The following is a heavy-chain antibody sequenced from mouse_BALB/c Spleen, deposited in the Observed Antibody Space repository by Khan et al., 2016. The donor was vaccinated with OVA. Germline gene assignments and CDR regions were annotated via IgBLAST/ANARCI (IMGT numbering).Heavy chain of an antibody. Sequence: VQLVESGPGLVAPSQSLSITCTVSGFSLTSSGVHWVRQPPGQGLEWLGVIWAGRSTNYNSALLSSLSISKDNSKSQVYLKMNSLQTDDTAMDYCARIEDIWGQGTTLTVSS. CDR3: ARIEDI. V-gene: IGHV2-9*02. CDR2: IWAGRST. D-gene: IGHD1-3*01. CDR1: GFSLTSSG. J-gene: IGHJ2*01.